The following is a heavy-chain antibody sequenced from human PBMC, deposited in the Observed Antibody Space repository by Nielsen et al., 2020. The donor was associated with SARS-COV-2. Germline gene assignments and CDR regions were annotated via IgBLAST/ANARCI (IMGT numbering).Heavy chain of an antibody. J-gene: IGHJ4*02. Sequence: GGSLKISCAASGFIFGAYGMHWVRQAPGKGLEWLANIKHDGSEQYYVDSVKGRFTMSRDNAKNLLYLQMNSLRDDDTAVYYCARDSYIVPTNYYFDYWGQGALVTVSS. CDR2: IKHDGSEQ. CDR3: ARDSYIVPTNYYFDY. V-gene: IGHV3-7*01. CDR1: GFIFGAYG. D-gene: IGHD5-12*01.